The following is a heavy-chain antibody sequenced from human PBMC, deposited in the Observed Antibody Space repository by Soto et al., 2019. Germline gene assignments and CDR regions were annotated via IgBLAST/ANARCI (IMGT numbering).Heavy chain of an antibody. CDR1: GGTFSSYA. CDR2: IIPIFGTA. D-gene: IGHD2-2*01. Sequence: QVQLVQSGAEVKKPGSSVKVSCKASGGTFSSYAISWVRQAPGQGLESMGGIIPIFGTANYAQKFQGRVTITADESTSTAYMEMSSLRSEDTAVYYCASALVPAADGELWYGEHFDYWGQGTLVTVSS. CDR3: ASALVPAADGELWYGEHFDY. J-gene: IGHJ4*02. V-gene: IGHV1-69*12.